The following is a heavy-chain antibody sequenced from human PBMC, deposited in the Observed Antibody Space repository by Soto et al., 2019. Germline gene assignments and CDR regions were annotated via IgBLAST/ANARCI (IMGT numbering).Heavy chain of an antibody. V-gene: IGHV4-34*01. J-gene: IGHJ5*02. CDR1: GGSFSGYY. Sequence: PSETLSLTCAVYGGSFSGYYWSWIRQPPGKGLEWIGEINHSGSTNYNPSLKSRVTISVDTSKNQFSLKLSSVTAADTAVYYCARERYSSSWQTKFWRGWFDTWGQGTLVTVSS. CDR2: INHSGST. D-gene: IGHD6-13*01. CDR3: ARERYSSSWQTKFWRGWFDT.